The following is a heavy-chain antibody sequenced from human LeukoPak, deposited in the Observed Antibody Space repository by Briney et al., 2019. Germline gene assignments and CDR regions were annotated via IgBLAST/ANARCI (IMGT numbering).Heavy chain of an antibody. J-gene: IGHJ3*01. CDR2: IYNSGST. CDR1: GGSISSYY. D-gene: IGHD3-16*01. Sequence: SETLSLTCTVSGGSISSYYWSWIRQPAGKGLEWIGHIYNSGSTNYNPSLKGRVTMSVATSKNQFSLHLSSVTAADTAVYYCAHFRGGAFDFWGQGTMVTVSA. CDR3: AHFRGGAFDF. V-gene: IGHV4-4*07.